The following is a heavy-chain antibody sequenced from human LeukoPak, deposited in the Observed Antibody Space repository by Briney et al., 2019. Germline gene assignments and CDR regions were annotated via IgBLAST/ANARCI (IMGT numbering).Heavy chain of an antibody. CDR2: ISGSGGST. V-gene: IGHV3-23*01. CDR3: AKDVIGYSYGFDY. J-gene: IGHJ4*02. Sequence: PGRSLRLSCAASGFTFSSYAMSWVRQAPGKGLEWVSAISGSGGSTYYADSVKGRFTISRDNSKNTLYLQMNSLRAEDTAVYYCAKDVIGYSYGFDYWGQGTLVTVSS. CDR1: GFTFSSYA. D-gene: IGHD5-18*01.